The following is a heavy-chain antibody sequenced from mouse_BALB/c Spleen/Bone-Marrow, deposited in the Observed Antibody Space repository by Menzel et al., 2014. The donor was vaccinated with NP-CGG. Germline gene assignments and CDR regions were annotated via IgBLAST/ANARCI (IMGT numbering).Heavy chain of an antibody. Sequence: EVKVVESGGGLVQPGGSLRLSCATSGLTFTDYYMSWVRQPPGKALEWLGFIRNKANGYTTEYSASVKGRFTISRDNSQSILYLQMNTLRAEDSATYYCARDIKDDWFAYWGQGTLVTVSA. J-gene: IGHJ3*01. CDR2: IRNKANGYTT. V-gene: IGHV7-3*02. D-gene: IGHD1-3*01. CDR3: ARDIKDDWFAY. CDR1: GLTFTDYY.